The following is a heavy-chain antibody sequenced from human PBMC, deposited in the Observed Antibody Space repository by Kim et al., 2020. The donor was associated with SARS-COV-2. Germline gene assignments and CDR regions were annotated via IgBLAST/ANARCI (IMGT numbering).Heavy chain of an antibody. Sequence: ASVKVSCKASGYTFTSYAMHWVRQAPGQRLEWMGWINAGNGNTKYSQKFQGRVTITRDTSASTAYMELSSLRSEDTAVYYCARDSGYCSGGSCYRLWDYWGQGTLVTVSS. D-gene: IGHD2-15*01. CDR3: ARDSGYCSGGSCYRLWDY. CDR1: GYTFTSYA. V-gene: IGHV1-3*01. J-gene: IGHJ4*02. CDR2: INAGNGNT.